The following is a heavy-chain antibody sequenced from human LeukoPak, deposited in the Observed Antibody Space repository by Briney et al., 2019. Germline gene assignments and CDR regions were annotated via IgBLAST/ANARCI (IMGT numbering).Heavy chain of an antibody. Sequence: ASVKVSCKASGGTFSSYTISWVRQAPGQGLEWVGRIIPILGIANYAQKFQGRVTITADKSTSTAYMELSSLRSEDTAVYYCARRYDSSGYYSPGAFDYWGQGTLVTVSS. CDR1: GGTFSSYT. D-gene: IGHD3-22*01. CDR2: IIPILGIA. J-gene: IGHJ4*02. V-gene: IGHV1-69*02. CDR3: ARRYDSSGYYSPGAFDY.